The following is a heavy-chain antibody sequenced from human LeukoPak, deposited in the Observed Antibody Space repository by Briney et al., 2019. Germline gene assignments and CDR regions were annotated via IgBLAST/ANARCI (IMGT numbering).Heavy chain of an antibody. CDR1: GGSISSYY. D-gene: IGHD3-3*01. Sequence: SETLSLTCTVSGGSISSYYWSWIRQPAGKGLEWVGRIYTSGSTNYNPSLKSRVTMSVDTSKNQFSLKLSSVTAADTAVYYCARGGRYAFWSGYYLDYWGQGTLVTVSS. J-gene: IGHJ4*02. V-gene: IGHV4-4*07. CDR3: ARGGRYAFWSGYYLDY. CDR2: IYTSGST.